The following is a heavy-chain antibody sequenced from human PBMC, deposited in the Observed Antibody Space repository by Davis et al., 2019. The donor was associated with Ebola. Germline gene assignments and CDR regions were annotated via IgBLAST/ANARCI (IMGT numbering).Heavy chain of an antibody. CDR3: ARESTDYGDYRLDY. CDR2: INPHNGNT. V-gene: IGHV1-18*04. CDR1: GYTFTNYG. D-gene: IGHD4-17*01. Sequence: ASVKVSCKASGYTFTNYGITWVRQAPGQGLEWMGWINPHNGNTNYAQNVQGRVTMTTDTSTSTAYMELRSLRSDDTAVYYCARESTDYGDYRLDYWGQGTLVTVSS. J-gene: IGHJ4*02.